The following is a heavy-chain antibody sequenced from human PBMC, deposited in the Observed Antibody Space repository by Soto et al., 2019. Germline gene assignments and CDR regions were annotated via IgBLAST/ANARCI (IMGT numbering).Heavy chain of an antibody. Sequence: QVQLVQSGAEVKKPGSSVKVSCKASGGTFSTYGISWVRQAPGQGLEWMGGIVPIFATANYAQKFQGRVTITADESTSTAYMEMSSLRSEDTAVYYCARVGTYDSESSGYSEAFDLWGQWTMVTVYS. D-gene: IGHD3-22*01. CDR2: IVPIFATA. V-gene: IGHV1-69*01. CDR3: ARVGTYDSESSGYSEAFDL. J-gene: IGHJ3*01. CDR1: GGTFSTYG.